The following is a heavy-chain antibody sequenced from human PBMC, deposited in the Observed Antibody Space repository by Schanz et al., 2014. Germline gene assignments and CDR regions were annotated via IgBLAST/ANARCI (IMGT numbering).Heavy chain of an antibody. CDR2: ISDSGTYT. CDR3: ARWFLIRGVILDS. Sequence: VQLLESGGGLVEPGGSLRLSCAASGFVFGDYYMTWIRQAPGKGLEWLSYISDSGTYTNYADSVKGRFTISRDNAKSSLYLQMNSLRVEDTAVYYCARWFLIRGVILDSWGQGTLVTVSS. CDR1: GFVFGDYY. D-gene: IGHD3-10*01. V-gene: IGHV3-11*03. J-gene: IGHJ4*02.